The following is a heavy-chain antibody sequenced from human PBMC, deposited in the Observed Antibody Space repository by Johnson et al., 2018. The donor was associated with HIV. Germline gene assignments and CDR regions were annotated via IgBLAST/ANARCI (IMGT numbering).Heavy chain of an antibody. CDR1: GFTFSSYP. Sequence: QMLLVESGGGVVQPGRSLRLSCAASGFTFSSYPMHWVRQAPGKGLEWVAIISYDGGSKYYADSVKGRFTVSRDNSKNTLYLQMNSLRAEDTAVYYCARAHDAFDIWGQGTMVTVSS. V-gene: IGHV3-30*04. J-gene: IGHJ3*02. CDR2: ISYDGGSK. CDR3: ARAHDAFDI.